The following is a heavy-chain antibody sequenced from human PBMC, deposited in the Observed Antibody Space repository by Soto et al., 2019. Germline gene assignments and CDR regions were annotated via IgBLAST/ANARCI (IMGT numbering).Heavy chain of an antibody. CDR1: GGTFSSYA. V-gene: IGHV1-69*13. CDR3: ARDGRAVAGRTRFDY. D-gene: IGHD6-13*01. Sequence: SVKVSRKASGGTFSSYAISWVRQAPGRGLEWMGGIIPIFGTANDAQKFQGRVTITADESTSTACMELSSLRSEDTAVYYCARDGRAVAGRTRFDYWGQGTLVTVSS. J-gene: IGHJ4*02. CDR2: IIPIFGTA.